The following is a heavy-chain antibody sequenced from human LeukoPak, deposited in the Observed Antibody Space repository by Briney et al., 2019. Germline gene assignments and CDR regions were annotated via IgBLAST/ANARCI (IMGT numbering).Heavy chain of an antibody. D-gene: IGHD3-10*01. CDR3: ARLTMIQGVIDY. CDR1: GYSFSNYW. J-gene: IGHJ4*02. Sequence: GESLKISCKGSGYSFSNYWIGWVRQMPGEGLVWMGIIYPGDSDTRYSPSFQGQVTISADRSISTAYPQWSSLKASDIAMYFCARLTMIQGVIDYWGQGTLVTVSS. CDR2: IYPGDSDT. V-gene: IGHV5-51*01.